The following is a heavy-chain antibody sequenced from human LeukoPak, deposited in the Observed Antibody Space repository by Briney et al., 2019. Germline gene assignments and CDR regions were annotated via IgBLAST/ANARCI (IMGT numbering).Heavy chain of an antibody. CDR2: IIPIFGTA. Sequence: SVNFSCQASGGTFSSYATSWVRQAPGQGLEWMGGIIPIFGTANYAQKFQGRVTITADESTSTAYMELSSLRSEDTAVYYCAGGTTMVRGVIISRFDYWGQGTLVTVSS. CDR3: AGGTTMVRGVIISRFDY. D-gene: IGHD3-10*01. J-gene: IGHJ4*02. V-gene: IGHV1-69*13. CDR1: GGTFSSYA.